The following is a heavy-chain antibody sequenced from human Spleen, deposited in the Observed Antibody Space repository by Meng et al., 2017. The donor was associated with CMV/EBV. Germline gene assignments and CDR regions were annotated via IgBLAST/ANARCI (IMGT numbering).Heavy chain of an antibody. CDR1: GFIFSNYG. CDR3: ARDLYSSSSWYYYYGMDV. V-gene: IGHV3-33*08. CDR2: IWYDGGNK. J-gene: IGHJ6*02. Sequence: GESLKISCAASGFIFSNYGMHWVRQAPGKGLEWVAVIWYDGGNKYYADSVKGRFTISRDNAKNSLYLQMNSLRAEDTAVYYCARDLYSSSSWYYYYGMDVWGQGTTVTVSS. D-gene: IGHD6-6*01.